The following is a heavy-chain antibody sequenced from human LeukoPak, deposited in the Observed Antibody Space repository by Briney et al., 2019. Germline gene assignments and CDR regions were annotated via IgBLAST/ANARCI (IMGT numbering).Heavy chain of an antibody. CDR3: AKGGVAGPYFDY. J-gene: IGHJ4*02. Sequence: PGGSLRLSCAASGFTFSSYGMHWVRQAPGKGLEWVAFIRYDGSNKYYADSVKGRFTISRDNSKSTLYLQMNSLRAEDTAVYYCAKGGVAGPYFDYWGQGTLVTVSS. D-gene: IGHD6-19*01. V-gene: IGHV3-30*02. CDR1: GFTFSSYG. CDR2: IRYDGSNK.